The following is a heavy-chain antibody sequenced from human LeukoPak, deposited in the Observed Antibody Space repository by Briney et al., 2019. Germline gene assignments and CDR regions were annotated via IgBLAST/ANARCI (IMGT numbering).Heavy chain of an antibody. CDR2: ISSSGGTI. CDR1: GFTFSSYE. V-gene: IGHV3-48*03. Sequence: GGSLRLSCAASGFTFSSYEMNWVRQAPGKGLEWVSYISSSGGTIYYADSVKGRFTISRDNAKNSLYLQMNSLRAEDTAVYYCARDPDYGDPDYWGQGTLVTVSS. D-gene: IGHD4-17*01. J-gene: IGHJ4*02. CDR3: ARDPDYGDPDY.